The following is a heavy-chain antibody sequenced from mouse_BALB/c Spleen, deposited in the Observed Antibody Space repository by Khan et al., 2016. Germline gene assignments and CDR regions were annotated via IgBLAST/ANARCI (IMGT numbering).Heavy chain of an antibody. Sequence: EVELVESGGGLVQPGGSRKLSCAASGFTFSSFGMHWVRQAPEKGLEWVAYSSSGTGTIYYADTVKGRFTFSRDNPKNTLFLQMTSLRSEDTARYYCVRGGRPWFAYWCQGTLVTVSA. CDR1: GFTFSSFG. CDR3: VRGGRPWFAY. CDR2: SSSGTGTI. J-gene: IGHJ3*01. V-gene: IGHV5-17*02. D-gene: IGHD1-1*02.